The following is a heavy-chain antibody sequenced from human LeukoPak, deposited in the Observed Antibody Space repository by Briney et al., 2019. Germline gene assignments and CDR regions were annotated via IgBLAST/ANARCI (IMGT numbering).Heavy chain of an antibody. CDR2: IIPTFGTA. V-gene: IGHV1-69*01. Sequence: VASVKVSCKASGGTFSSYAISWVRQAPGQGLEWMGGIIPTFGTANYAQKFQGRVTITADESTSTAYMELSSLRSEDTAVYYCARLPDRYSSSWLKCCDYWGQGTLVTVSS. J-gene: IGHJ4*02. CDR1: GGTFSSYA. CDR3: ARLPDRYSSSWLKCCDY. D-gene: IGHD6-13*01.